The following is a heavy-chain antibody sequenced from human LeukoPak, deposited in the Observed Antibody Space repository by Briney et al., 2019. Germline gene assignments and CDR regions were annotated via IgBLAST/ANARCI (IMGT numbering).Heavy chain of an antibody. J-gene: IGHJ3*02. V-gene: IGHV4-59*01. CDR1: GGSIGSYY. CDR3: ARKSASGYLSDAFDI. Sequence: SETLSLTCTVSGGSIGSYYWSWIRQPPGKGLEWIGYIYYSGSTNYNPSLKSRVTISVDTSKNQFSLKLSSVTAADTAVYYCARKSASGYLSDAFDIWGQGTMVTVSS. CDR2: IYYSGST. D-gene: IGHD3-22*01.